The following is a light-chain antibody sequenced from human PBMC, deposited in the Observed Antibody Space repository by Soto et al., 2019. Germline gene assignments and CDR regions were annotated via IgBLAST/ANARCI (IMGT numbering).Light chain of an antibody. J-gene: IGLJ7*01. CDR2: EVI. CDR1: SSDVGGYDF. V-gene: IGLV2-14*01. Sequence: QSALTQPASVAGSPGQSITISCTGTSSDVGGYDFVSWYQHHPGKAPKLMIYEVISRPSGVSYRFSGPKSGNTASLIISGLQAEDEADYYCSSYTSSITSVFGTGTQLTVL. CDR3: SSYTSSITSV.